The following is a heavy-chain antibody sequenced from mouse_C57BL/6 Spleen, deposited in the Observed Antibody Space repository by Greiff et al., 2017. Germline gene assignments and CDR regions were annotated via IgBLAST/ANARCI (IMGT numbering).Heavy chain of an antibody. CDR2: IYPGSGNT. CDR1: GYTFTDYY. J-gene: IGHJ2*01. D-gene: IGHD2-5*01. CDR3: AIYSNYYFDY. Sequence: QVQLKESGAELVRPGASVKLSCKASGYTFTDYYINWVKQRPGQGLEWIARIYPGSGNTYYNEKFKGKATLTAEKSSSTAYMQLSSLTSEDSAVYFCAIYSNYYFDYWGQGTTLTVSS. V-gene: IGHV1-76*01.